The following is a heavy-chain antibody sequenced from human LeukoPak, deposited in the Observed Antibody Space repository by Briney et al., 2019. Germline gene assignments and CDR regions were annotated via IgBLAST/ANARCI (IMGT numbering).Heavy chain of an antibody. CDR2: ISDSGGST. CDR1: GFTFSTYA. CDR3: AKDLNYYGSGSYFDY. Sequence: GGTLRLSCAASGFTFSTYAMSWVRQAPGKGLEWVSGISDSGGSTYYADSVKGRFTISRDNSKNTLYLQMNSLRAEDTAVYHCAKDLNYYGSGSYFDYWGQGTLVTVSS. J-gene: IGHJ4*02. D-gene: IGHD3-10*01. V-gene: IGHV3-23*01.